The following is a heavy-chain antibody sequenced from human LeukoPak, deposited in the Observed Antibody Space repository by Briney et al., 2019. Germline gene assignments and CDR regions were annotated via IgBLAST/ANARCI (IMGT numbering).Heavy chain of an antibody. D-gene: IGHD1-26*01. CDR3: ARVVVGKNWFDP. CDR1: GYTFTGYY. CDR2: INPNSGGT. J-gene: IGHJ5*02. Sequence: GASVKVSCKASGYTFTGYYMHWVRQAPGQGLGWMGWINPNSGGTNYAQKFQGRVTKTRDTSISTAYMELSRLRSDDTAVYYCARVVVGKNWFDPWGQGTLVTVSS. V-gene: IGHV1-2*02.